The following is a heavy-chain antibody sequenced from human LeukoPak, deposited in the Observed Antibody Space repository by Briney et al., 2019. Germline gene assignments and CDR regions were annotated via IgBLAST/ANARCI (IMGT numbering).Heavy chain of an antibody. CDR2: TYYRSKWYN. V-gene: IGHV6-1*01. CDR3: AREPSRAAAVRYYYYYGMDV. J-gene: IGHJ6*02. Sequence: SQTLSLTCAISGDSVSSNSAAWNWIRQSPSRGLEWLGRTYYRSKWYNDYAVSVKSRITINPDTSKNQFSLQLDSVTPEDTAVYYCAREPSRAAAVRYYYYYGMDVWGQGTTVTVSS. D-gene: IGHD6-13*01. CDR1: GDSVSSNSAA.